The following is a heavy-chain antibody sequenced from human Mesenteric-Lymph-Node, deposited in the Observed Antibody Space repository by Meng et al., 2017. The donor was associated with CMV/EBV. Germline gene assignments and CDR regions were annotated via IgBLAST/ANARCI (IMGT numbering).Heavy chain of an antibody. V-gene: IGHV1-58*01. D-gene: IGHD2-2*02. CDR3: ARVPCSSTSCYTGYYFDY. Sequence: SVKVSCKASGFTFTSSAVQWVRQARGQRLEWIGWIVVGSGNTNYAQKFQERVTITRDMSTSTAYMELSSLRSEDTAVYYCARVPCSSTSCYTGYYFDYWGQGTLVTVSS. CDR2: IVVGSGNT. J-gene: IGHJ4*02. CDR1: GFTFTSSA.